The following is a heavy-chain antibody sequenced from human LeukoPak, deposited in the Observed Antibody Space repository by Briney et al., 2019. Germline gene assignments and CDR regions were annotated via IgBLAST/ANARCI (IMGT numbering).Heavy chain of an antibody. CDR2: INPNSGGT. D-gene: IGHD2-2*01. Sequence: ASVKVSCKASGYTFTGYYMHWVRQAPGQGLEWMGWINPNSGGTNYAQKFQGRVTMTRDMSISTAYMELSRLRSDDTAVYYCARGDCSSTSCYLYYYYGMDVWGQGTTVTVSS. CDR3: ARGDCSSTSCYLYYYYGMDV. J-gene: IGHJ6*02. CDR1: GYTFTGYY. V-gene: IGHV1-2*02.